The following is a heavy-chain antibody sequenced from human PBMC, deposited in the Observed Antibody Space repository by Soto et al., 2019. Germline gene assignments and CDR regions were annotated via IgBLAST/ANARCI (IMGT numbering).Heavy chain of an antibody. CDR3: AREGGVLRMSNWLDP. Sequence: QLQLQESGPRLVKPSETLSLTCTVSGDSVSSDSYYWSWIRQPPGKELEWIGYVYHTGSTSYNPSLQSRVTMSINTSKNEFSLKFSSVTAADTAIYYCAREGGVLRMSNWLDPWGQGIRVTVSS. CDR1: GDSVSSDSYY. D-gene: IGHD3-3*01. J-gene: IGHJ5*02. CDR2: VYHTGST. V-gene: IGHV4-61*01.